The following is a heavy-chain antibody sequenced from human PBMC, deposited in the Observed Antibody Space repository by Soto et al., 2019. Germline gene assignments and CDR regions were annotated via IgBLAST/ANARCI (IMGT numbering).Heavy chain of an antibody. CDR2: INSDGSST. Sequence: GGSLRLSCAASGFTFSSYWMHWVRQAPGKGLVWVSRINSDGSSTSYADSVKGRFTISRDNAKNTLYLQMNSLRAEDTAVYYCARVGCSSTSCYAGYYFDYWGQGTLVTVSS. V-gene: IGHV3-74*01. D-gene: IGHD2-2*01. CDR1: GFTFSSYW. J-gene: IGHJ4*02. CDR3: ARVGCSSTSCYAGYYFDY.